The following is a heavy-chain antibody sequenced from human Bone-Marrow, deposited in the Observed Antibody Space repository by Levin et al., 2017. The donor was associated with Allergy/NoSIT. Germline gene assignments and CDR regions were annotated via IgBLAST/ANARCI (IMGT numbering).Heavy chain of an antibody. CDR2: ISSSSRHI. D-gene: IGHD5-24*01. CDR3: ARGLRGMATITGVHS. CDR1: GFTFLSYT. V-gene: IGHV3-21*01. Sequence: GESLKISCAASGFTFLSYTMAWVRQAPGKGLEWVSSISSSSRHIYYADSLMGRFTISRDNAKNSLYLQMSSLRVEDTAVYYCARGLRGMATITGVHSWGQGTLVTVSS. J-gene: IGHJ4*02.